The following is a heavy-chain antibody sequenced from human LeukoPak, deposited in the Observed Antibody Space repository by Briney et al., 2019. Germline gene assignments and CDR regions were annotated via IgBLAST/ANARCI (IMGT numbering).Heavy chain of an antibody. CDR3: AKDEAVVTPRGIDY. CDR1: GFIVSANY. Sequence: GGSLRLSCEASGFIVSANYMSWVRQAPGEGLHWVSLIDSAGSTNYADSVRGRFTISRDNSKNTLYLQMNSLTTEDTAVYYCAKDEAVVTPRGIDYWGQGTLVTVSS. V-gene: IGHV3-53*01. D-gene: IGHD4-23*01. CDR2: IDSAGST. J-gene: IGHJ4*02.